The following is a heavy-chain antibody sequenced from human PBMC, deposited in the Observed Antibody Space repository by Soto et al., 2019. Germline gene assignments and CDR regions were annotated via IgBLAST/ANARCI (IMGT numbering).Heavy chain of an antibody. D-gene: IGHD1-26*01. V-gene: IGHV3-23*01. J-gene: IGHJ4*02. Sequence: EVQVLGSGGGLVQPGGSLRLSCAASGFTFSNFGMNWVRQAPGKGLEWVSGVRSDGDTTYNAESVKGRFTVSRDTSRNTVYLQMNSLRAEDTAIYYCAKGKGVGATPDGANCWGQGTLVTVSS. CDR2: VRSDGDTT. CDR3: AKGKGVGATPDGANC. CDR1: GFTFSNFG.